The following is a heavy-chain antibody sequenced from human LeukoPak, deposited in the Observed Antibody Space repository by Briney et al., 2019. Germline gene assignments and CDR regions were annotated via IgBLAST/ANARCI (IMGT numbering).Heavy chain of an antibody. V-gene: IGHV4-34*01. D-gene: IGHD4-17*01. CDR2: INHSGST. CDR3: AREADFENDYGEEATSWLDP. J-gene: IGHJ5*02. Sequence: PSETLSLTCAVYGGSFSGYYWSWIRQPPGKGLEWIGEINHSGSTNYNPSLKSRVTISVDTSKHQFSLKLSSVTAADTAVYYCAREADFENDYGEEATSWLDPWGQGTLVTVSS. CDR1: GGSFSGYY.